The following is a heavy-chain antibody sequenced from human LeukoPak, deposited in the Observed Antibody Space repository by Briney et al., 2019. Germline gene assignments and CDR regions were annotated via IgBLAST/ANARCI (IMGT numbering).Heavy chain of an antibody. V-gene: IGHV1-2*02. Sequence: ASVKVSCKASGYTFTGYYMHWVRQAPGQGLEWMGWINPNSGGTNYAQKFQGRVTMTRDTSISTAYMELSRLRSDDTAVYYCARESYGDYAAYNFDYWGQGTLVTVSS. D-gene: IGHD4-17*01. J-gene: IGHJ4*02. CDR2: INPNSGGT. CDR1: GYTFTGYY. CDR3: ARESYGDYAAYNFDY.